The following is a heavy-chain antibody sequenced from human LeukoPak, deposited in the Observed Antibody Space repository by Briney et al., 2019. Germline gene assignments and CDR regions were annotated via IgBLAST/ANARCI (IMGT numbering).Heavy chain of an antibody. V-gene: IGHV1-69*13. J-gene: IGHJ4*02. CDR3: ARSSLYSSSWYEPPSLGEDY. CDR2: IIPIFGTA. D-gene: IGHD6-13*01. Sequence: SVKVSCKASGGTFSSYAISWVRQAPGQGLEWMGGIIPIFGTANYAQKFQGRVTITADESTNTAYMELSSLRSEDTAVYYCARSSLYSSSWYEPPSLGEDYWGQGTLVTVSS. CDR1: GGTFSSYA.